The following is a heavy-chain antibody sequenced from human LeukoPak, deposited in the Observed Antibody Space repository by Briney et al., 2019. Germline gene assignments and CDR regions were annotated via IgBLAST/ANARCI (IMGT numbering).Heavy chain of an antibody. CDR3: ARDRGWFRFDY. V-gene: IGHV3-7*03. J-gene: IGHJ4*02. D-gene: IGHD6-19*01. CDR1: GFTFSSFW. CDR2: IKEDGSQK. Sequence: PGGSLRLSCAASGFTFSSFWMSWVRQAPGKGLEWVANIKEDGSQKYYADSVRGRFTISRGNAKNSLFLQTNSLRVDDTAVYYCARDRGWFRFDYWGQGTLVTVSS.